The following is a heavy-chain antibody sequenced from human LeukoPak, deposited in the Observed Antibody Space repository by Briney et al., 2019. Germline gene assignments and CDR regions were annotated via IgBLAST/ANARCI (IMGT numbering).Heavy chain of an antibody. J-gene: IGHJ4*02. CDR3: ARLSGYSSGHYYSDY. Sequence: SETLSLTCTVSGGSISSDYWSWIRQPPGKGLEWIGYIYYRGSTNYSPSLKSRVTISVDTSKNQFSLKLSSVTAADTAVYYCARLSGYSSGHYYSDYWGQGTLVTVSS. D-gene: IGHD3-22*01. CDR2: IYYRGST. V-gene: IGHV4-59*01. CDR1: GGSISSDY.